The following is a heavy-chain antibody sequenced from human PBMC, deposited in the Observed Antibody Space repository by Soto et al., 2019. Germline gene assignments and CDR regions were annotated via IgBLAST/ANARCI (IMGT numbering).Heavy chain of an antibody. CDR2: MFADGRT. CDR1: GLTVSTEY. J-gene: IGHJ4*02. V-gene: IGHV3-66*01. CDR3: ESLISSGH. D-gene: IGHD3-10*01. Sequence: EVLLVESGGDLVQPGGSLRLSCAASGLTVSTEYRTWLMAWIRQAPGRGLEWVSMMFADGRTFYAEAVKGIFTVSRDNSNKTLYLQMNSLRAEDTAVYHCESLISSGHWGQGALVTVSS.